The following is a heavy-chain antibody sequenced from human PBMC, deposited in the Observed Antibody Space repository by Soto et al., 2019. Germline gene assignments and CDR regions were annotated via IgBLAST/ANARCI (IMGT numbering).Heavy chain of an antibody. CDR1: GYTFTSYY. CDR2: INPSGGST. Sequence: GASVKVSCKASGYTFTSYYMHWVRQAPGQGLGWMGIINPSGGSTSYAQKFQGRVTMTRDTSTSTVYMELSSLRSEDTAVYYCALGVVAASRYYYYMDVWGKGTTVTVSS. J-gene: IGHJ6*03. CDR3: ALGVVAASRYYYYMDV. D-gene: IGHD2-15*01. V-gene: IGHV1-46*03.